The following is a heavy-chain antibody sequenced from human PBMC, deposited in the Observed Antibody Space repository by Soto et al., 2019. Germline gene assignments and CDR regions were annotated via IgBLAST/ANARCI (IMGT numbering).Heavy chain of an antibody. Sequence: EVQLVESGGGLVKPGGSLRLSCAASGFTFSTYTMNWVRQAPGKGLEWVSSMSSNGNYIYYADSVKGRFTISRDYTKNSLYLQMNSLRAEDTAVYYCARDLYGDYAPSYSMDVWGQGTTVTVSS. D-gene: IGHD4-17*01. CDR3: ARDLYGDYAPSYSMDV. J-gene: IGHJ6*02. CDR2: MSSNGNYI. V-gene: IGHV3-21*01. CDR1: GFTFSTYT.